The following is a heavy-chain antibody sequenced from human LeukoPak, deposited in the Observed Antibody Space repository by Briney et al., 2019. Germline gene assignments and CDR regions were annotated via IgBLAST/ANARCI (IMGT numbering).Heavy chain of an antibody. CDR3: ARIRVSQLERRGPKTGYYYYGMDV. D-gene: IGHD1-1*01. J-gene: IGHJ6*02. CDR2: ISAYNGNT. Sequence: ASVKVSCKASGYTFTSYGISWVRQAPGQGLEWMGWISAYNGNTNYAQKLQGRVTMTTDTSTSTAYMELRSLRSDDTAVYYCARIRVSQLERRGPKTGYYYYGMDVWGQGTTVTVSS. V-gene: IGHV1-18*01. CDR1: GYTFTSYG.